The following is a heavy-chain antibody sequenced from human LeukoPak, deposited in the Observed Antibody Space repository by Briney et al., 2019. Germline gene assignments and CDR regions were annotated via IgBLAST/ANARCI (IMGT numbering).Heavy chain of an antibody. J-gene: IGHJ4*02. CDR3: ARADCSSTSCYELDY. CDR2: ISSSDSTI. V-gene: IGHV3-11*04. D-gene: IGHD2-2*01. Sequence: GGSLRLSCAGSGFTFSDYYMSWIRQAPGHGLEWVSYISSSDSTIYYTDSVKGRFTISRDNAKSSLYLQMNSLRADDTAVYYCARADCSSTSCYELDYWGQGTLVTVSS. CDR1: GFTFSDYY.